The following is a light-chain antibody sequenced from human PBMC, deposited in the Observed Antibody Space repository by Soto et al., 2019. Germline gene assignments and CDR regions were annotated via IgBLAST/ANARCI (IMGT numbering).Light chain of an antibody. J-gene: IGLJ2*01. CDR3: SSYTSSRTPYVV. V-gene: IGLV2-14*01. Sequence: QSALTQPASVSGSPGQSITISCTGTSSDVGGYNYVSWYQQHPGKAPKLLIYEVSNRPSGVSNRFSGSKSGNTASLTISGRQAEAEADYYCSSYTSSRTPYVVFGGGTKLTVL. CDR2: EVS. CDR1: SSDVGGYNY.